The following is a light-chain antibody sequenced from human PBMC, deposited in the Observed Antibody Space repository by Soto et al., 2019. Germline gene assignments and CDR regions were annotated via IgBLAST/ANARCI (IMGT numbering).Light chain of an antibody. V-gene: IGLV2-14*01. J-gene: IGLJ1*01. Sequence: QSALTQPASVSGSPGQSITISCTGTSSDVGGFNYVSWYQQHPGKAPKLLIFDVYSRPSGISNRFSGSKSGNTASLTISGLQHDEEADYSCSSYKTTSSYVFGAGTKVTV. CDR1: SSDVGGFNY. CDR3: SSYKTTSSYV. CDR2: DVY.